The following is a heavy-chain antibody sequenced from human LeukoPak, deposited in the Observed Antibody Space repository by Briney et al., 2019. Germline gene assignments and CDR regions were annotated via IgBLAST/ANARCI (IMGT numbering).Heavy chain of an antibody. CDR3: ARGGIAAAGPPLRYYYYGMDV. CDR2: IYYSGST. V-gene: IGHV4-59*01. D-gene: IGHD6-13*01. Sequence: SETLSLTCTVSGASISSYYWSWIRQPPGKGLEWIGYIYYSGSTNYNPSLKSRVTISVDTSKNQFSLKLSSVTAADRAVYYCARGGIAAAGPPLRYYYYGMDVWGQGTTVAVSS. CDR1: GASISSYY. J-gene: IGHJ6*02.